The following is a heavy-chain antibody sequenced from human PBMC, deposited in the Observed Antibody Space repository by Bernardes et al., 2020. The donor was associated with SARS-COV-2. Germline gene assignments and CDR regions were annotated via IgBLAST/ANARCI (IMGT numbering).Heavy chain of an antibody. D-gene: IGHD3-10*01. J-gene: IGHJ5*02. CDR2: ISGSGGST. V-gene: IGHV3-23*01. CDR3: AKEGVVIWFGESYETFNWFDP. CDR1: GFTFSSYA. Sequence: GGSLRLSCAASGFTFSSYAMSWVRQAPGKGLEWVSAISGSGGSTYYADSVKGRFTISRDNSKNTLYLQMNSLRAEDTAVYYCAKEGVVIWFGESYETFNWFDPWGQGTLVTVSS.